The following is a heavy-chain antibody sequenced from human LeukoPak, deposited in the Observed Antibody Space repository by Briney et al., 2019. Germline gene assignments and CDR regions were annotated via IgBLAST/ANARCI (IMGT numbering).Heavy chain of an antibody. Sequence: ASVKVSCKASGYTFSSYDINWVRQATGQGLEWMGWMNPNSGNTGYAQKFPGRLNMTRNTPIDTAYMELSSLRSDDTAVYYCARRVGSGWPVQHWGQGTLVTVSS. CDR2: MNPNSGNT. V-gene: IGHV1-8*01. CDR1: GYTFSSYD. CDR3: ARRVGSGWPVQH. J-gene: IGHJ1*01. D-gene: IGHD6-19*01.